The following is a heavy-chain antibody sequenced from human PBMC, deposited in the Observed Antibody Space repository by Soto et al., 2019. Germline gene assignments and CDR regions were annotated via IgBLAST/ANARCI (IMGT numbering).Heavy chain of an antibody. CDR3: ARDLTMSGDAFDI. CDR2: VWYDENKK. Sequence: QVQLVESGGGVVQPGRSLRLSCAASGFTFRSYGMHWVRQAPGKGLEWVAVVWYDENKKYYVDSVKGRFTISRDNSKNMLYLQMNSLRVEDTAVYYCARDLTMSGDAFDIWGPGTMVTVSS. V-gene: IGHV3-33*01. CDR1: GFTFRSYG. J-gene: IGHJ3*02. D-gene: IGHD3-10*02.